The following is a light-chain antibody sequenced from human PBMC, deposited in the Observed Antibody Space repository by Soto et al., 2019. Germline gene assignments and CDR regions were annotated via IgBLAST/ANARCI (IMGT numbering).Light chain of an antibody. Sequence: QSVLTQPPSASGTPGQRVTISCSGSSSNIGSNYVYWYQQLPGTAPKLLIYSDNQRPSGVPDRFSGSKSGTSASLAISGLRSEDEADYYCAAGDDSLSGLVFGGGTKLTVL. J-gene: IGLJ2*01. V-gene: IGLV1-47*02. CDR2: SDN. CDR1: SSNIGSNY. CDR3: AAGDDSLSGLV.